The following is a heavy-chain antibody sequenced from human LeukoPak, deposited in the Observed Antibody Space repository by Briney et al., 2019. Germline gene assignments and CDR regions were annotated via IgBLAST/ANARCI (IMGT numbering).Heavy chain of an antibody. CDR1: GASITSFY. D-gene: IGHD5-12*01. CDR2: IHTNGGT. J-gene: IGHJ4*02. Sequence: SETLSLTCTVSGASITSFYYNWIRQSAGKGLEWIGRIHTNGGTHYRPSLNSRVTMSVDTSKKQISLKLTSVTAADTAVYFCSRGGGYGDYWGQGILVTVSS. CDR3: SRGGGYGDY. V-gene: IGHV4-4*07.